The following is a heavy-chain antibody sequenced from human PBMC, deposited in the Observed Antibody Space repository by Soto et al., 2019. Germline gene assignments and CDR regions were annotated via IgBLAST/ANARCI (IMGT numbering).Heavy chain of an antibody. CDR1: GYTFTGYY. CDR2: INPNSGGT. V-gene: IGHV1-2*02. CDR3: ARETIAAAGTHWFDP. Sequence: QVQLVQSGAEVKKPGASVKVSCKASGYTFTGYYMHWVRQAPGQGLEWMGWINPNSGGTNYAQKFQGRVTMTRDTSISTAYMELSRLRSDDTAVYYCARETIAAAGTHWFDPWGQGTLVTVSS. D-gene: IGHD6-13*01. J-gene: IGHJ5*02.